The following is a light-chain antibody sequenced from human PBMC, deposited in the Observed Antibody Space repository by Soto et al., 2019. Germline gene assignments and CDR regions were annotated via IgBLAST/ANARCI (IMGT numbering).Light chain of an antibody. Sequence: VMTQDPLCLSVAHGQTACICCKSSQSLLHITGETFLFWYLQKPGQSPQLLIYEVSTRVSGVPDRFSGSGSGTDFTLEICRVDLQYVGTYYCVQRTQHPPSFGHGTRLEIK. CDR2: EVS. V-gene: IGKV2-29*03. CDR1: QSLLHITGETF. CDR3: VQRTQHPPS. J-gene: IGKJ5*01.